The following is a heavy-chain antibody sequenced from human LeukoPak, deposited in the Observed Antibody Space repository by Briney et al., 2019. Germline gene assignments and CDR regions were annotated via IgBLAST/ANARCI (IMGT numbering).Heavy chain of an antibody. Sequence: GGSLRLSCAASGFTFSSYATHWVRQAPGKGLEWVAVISYDGSNKYYADSVKGRFTISRDNSKNTLYLQMNSLTAEDTAVYYCVRGWQQLGSWGRGTLVTVSS. D-gene: IGHD1-1*01. CDR2: ISYDGSNK. V-gene: IGHV3-30-3*01. CDR1: GFTFSSYA. J-gene: IGHJ5*02. CDR3: VRGWQQLGS.